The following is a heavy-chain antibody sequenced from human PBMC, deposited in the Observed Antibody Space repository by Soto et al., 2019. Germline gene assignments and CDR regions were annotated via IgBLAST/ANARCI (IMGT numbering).Heavy chain of an antibody. V-gene: IGHV4-59*01. CDR2: IYYSGST. D-gene: IGHD6-19*01. J-gene: IGHJ4*02. CDR3: ARCGRSHREGFDY. CDR1: GGSISSYY. Sequence: QVQLQESGPGLVKPSETLSLTCTVSGGSISSYYWSWIRKPPGKGLEWIGYIYYSGSTNYNPSLKRRVTISEDTSKNQFSLKLSSVTAADTAVYYRARCGRSHREGFDYWGQGTLVTVSS.